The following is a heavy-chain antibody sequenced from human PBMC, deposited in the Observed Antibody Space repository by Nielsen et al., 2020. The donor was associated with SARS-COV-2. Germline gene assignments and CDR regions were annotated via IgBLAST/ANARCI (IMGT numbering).Heavy chain of an antibody. CDR3: ARDLRATKYYYDSSGYYYDY. V-gene: IGHV3-48*04. CDR2: ISSSSSTI. CDR1: GFTFSSYS. J-gene: IGHJ4*02. Sequence: GGSLRLSCAASGFTFSSYSMNWVRQAPGKELEWVSYISSSSSTIYYADSVKGRFTISRDNAKNSLYLQMNSLRAEDTAVYYCARDLRATKYYYDSSGYYYDYWGQGTLVTVSS. D-gene: IGHD3-22*01.